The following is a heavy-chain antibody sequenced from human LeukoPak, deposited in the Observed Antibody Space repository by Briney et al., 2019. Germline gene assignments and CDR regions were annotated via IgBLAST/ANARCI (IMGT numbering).Heavy chain of an antibody. Sequence: GRSLRLSCAASEFTFSTYGMHWVRQAPGKGLEWVAVISYDGSNKYYGDSVKGRFTISRDNSKNTLYLQMNSLRAEDTAVYYCVKDLFWSGYSAYYFEYWGQGTLVTVSS. CDR1: EFTFSTYG. CDR3: VKDLFWSGYSAYYFEY. V-gene: IGHV3-30*18. J-gene: IGHJ4*02. CDR2: ISYDGSNK. D-gene: IGHD3-3*01.